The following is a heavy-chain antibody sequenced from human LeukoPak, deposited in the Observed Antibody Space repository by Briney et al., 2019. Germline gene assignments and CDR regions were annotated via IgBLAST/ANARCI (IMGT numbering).Heavy chain of an antibody. CDR1: GFTFSSYA. J-gene: IGHJ4*02. CDR3: ARADSGTYYYHYLDS. Sequence: GTSLRLSCAASGFTFSSYAMHWVRQAPGKGLEWVAVISNDGGTKYYPDSVKGRFTISRDNSRNTLYLQMNSLRAEDTAVYYCARADSGTYYYHYLDSWGQGTLVTVSS. CDR2: ISNDGGTK. V-gene: IGHV3-30*04. D-gene: IGHD1-26*01.